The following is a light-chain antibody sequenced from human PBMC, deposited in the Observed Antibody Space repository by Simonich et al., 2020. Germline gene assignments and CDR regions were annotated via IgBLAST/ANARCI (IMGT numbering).Light chain of an antibody. J-gene: IGKJ4*01. CDR3: MQGIHLPLT. Sequence: DIVMTQTPLSLSVTPGQPASISCKSSQSLLHSDGKTYLYWYLQKPGQSPQLLIYEGSRRFSGVPDRFSGSGSGTDFTLKISRVEAEDVGVYYCMQGIHLPLTFGGGTKVEIK. CDR1: QSLLHSDGKTY. V-gene: IGKV2-29*02. CDR2: EGS.